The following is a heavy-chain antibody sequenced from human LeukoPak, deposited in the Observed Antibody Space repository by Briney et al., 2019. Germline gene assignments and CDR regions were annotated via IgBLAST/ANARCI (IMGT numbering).Heavy chain of an antibody. CDR1: GFTFSSYG. J-gene: IGHJ4*02. CDR2: ISGSGGST. CDR3: AKTMTDRRTFDY. Sequence: GGSLRLSCAASGFTFSSYGMSWVRQAPGKGLEWVSAISGSGGSTYYADSVKGRFTISRDNSKNTLYLQMNSLRAEDTAVYYCAKTMTDRRTFDYWGQGTLVTVSS. D-gene: IGHD2-21*02. V-gene: IGHV3-23*01.